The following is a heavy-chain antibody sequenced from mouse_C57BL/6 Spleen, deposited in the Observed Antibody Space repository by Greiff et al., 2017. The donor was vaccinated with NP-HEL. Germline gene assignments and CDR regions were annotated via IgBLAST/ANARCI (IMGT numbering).Heavy chain of an antibody. CDR3: ARDYYGSSYGYFDY. D-gene: IGHD1-1*01. Sequence: VHVKQSVAELVRPGASVKLSCTASGFNIKNTYMHWVKQRPEQGLEWIGRIDPANGNTKYAPKFQGKATITADTSSNTAYLQLSSLTSEDTAIYYCARDYYGSSYGYFDYWGQGTTLTVSS. CDR1: GFNIKNTY. V-gene: IGHV14-3*01. J-gene: IGHJ2*01. CDR2: IDPANGNT.